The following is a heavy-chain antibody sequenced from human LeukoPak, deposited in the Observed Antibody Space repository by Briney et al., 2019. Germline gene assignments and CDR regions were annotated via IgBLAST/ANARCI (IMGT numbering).Heavy chain of an antibody. CDR1: GGSISSGGYS. Sequence: SQTLSLTCAVSGGSISSGGYSWSWIRQPPGKGLEWIGDIYHSGSTYYNPSLKSRVTTSVDRSKNQFSLKLSSVTAADTAVYYCARGEIQLWFLSYWGQGTLVTVSS. D-gene: IGHD5-18*01. CDR2: IYHSGST. J-gene: IGHJ4*02. CDR3: ARGEIQLWFLSY. V-gene: IGHV4-30-2*01.